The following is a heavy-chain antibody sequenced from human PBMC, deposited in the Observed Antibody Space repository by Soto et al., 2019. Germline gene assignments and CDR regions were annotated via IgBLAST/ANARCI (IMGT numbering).Heavy chain of an antibody. CDR1: GFTFSSYA. D-gene: IGHD3-10*01. J-gene: IGHJ4*02. CDR3: AGWFGELPLPHY. Sequence: EVQLLESGGGLVQPGGSLRLSCAASGFTFSSYAMSWVRQAPGKGPEWVSAISGSGGSTYYADSVKGRFTISRDNSKNTLYLQMNSLRAEDTAVYYCAGWFGELPLPHYWGQGTLVTVSS. CDR2: ISGSGGST. V-gene: IGHV3-23*01.